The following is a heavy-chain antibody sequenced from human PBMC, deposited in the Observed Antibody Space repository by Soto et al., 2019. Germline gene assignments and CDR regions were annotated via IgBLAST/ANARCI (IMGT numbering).Heavy chain of an antibody. Sequence: SETLSLTCTVSGGSVSSGSYYWSWIRQPPGKGLEWIGYTYYSGSTNYNPSLKSRVTISVDTSKNQFSLKLSSVTAADTAVYYCARTLTGADGMDVWGQGTTVTVSS. CDR3: ARTLTGADGMDV. CDR1: GGSVSSGSYY. J-gene: IGHJ6*02. CDR2: TYYSGST. D-gene: IGHD1-20*01. V-gene: IGHV4-61*01.